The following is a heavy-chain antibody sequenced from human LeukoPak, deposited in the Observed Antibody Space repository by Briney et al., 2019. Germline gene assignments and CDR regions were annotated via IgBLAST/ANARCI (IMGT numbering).Heavy chain of an antibody. D-gene: IGHD2-15*01. Sequence: GGSLRLSCAASGFTVSSNYMSWVRQAPGKGLEWVSVIYSGGSTYYADSVKGRFTISRDNSKNTLYLQMNSLRAEDTAVYYCARDRYCSGGSCSDWFDPWGQGTLVTVPS. CDR2: IYSGGST. V-gene: IGHV3-66*02. CDR3: ARDRYCSGGSCSDWFDP. J-gene: IGHJ5*02. CDR1: GFTVSSNY.